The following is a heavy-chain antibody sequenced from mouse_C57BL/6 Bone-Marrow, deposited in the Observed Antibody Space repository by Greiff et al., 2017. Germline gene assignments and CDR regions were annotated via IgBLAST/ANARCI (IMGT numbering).Heavy chain of an antibody. CDR3: ARRITTNDYFDY. J-gene: IGHJ2*01. D-gene: IGHD1-1*01. CDR2: IFPGDGDT. Sequence: VQLQQSGAELVKPGASVKISCKASGYAFSSYWMNWVKQRPGKGLEWIGQIFPGDGDTNYNGKFKGKATLTADKSSSTAYMQLSSLTSEDSAVYYCARRITTNDYFDYWGQGTTLTVSS. V-gene: IGHV1-80*01. CDR1: GYAFSSYW.